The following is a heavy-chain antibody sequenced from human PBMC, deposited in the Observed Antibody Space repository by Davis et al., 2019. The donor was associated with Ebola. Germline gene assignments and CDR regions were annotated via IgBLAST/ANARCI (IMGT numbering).Heavy chain of an antibody. V-gene: IGHV6-1*01. CDR3: ARGWLRVGMDV. J-gene: IGHJ6*04. Sequence: HSQTLSLTCVISGDSVSSGGWNWIRQSPSRGLEWLGRTYYNSKWYNDYAVSVKSRITINPDTSKNQFSLQLNSVTPEDTALYYCARGWLRVGMDVWGEGTTVTVSP. CDR2: TYYNSKWYN. CDR1: GDSVSSGG. D-gene: IGHD5-18*01.